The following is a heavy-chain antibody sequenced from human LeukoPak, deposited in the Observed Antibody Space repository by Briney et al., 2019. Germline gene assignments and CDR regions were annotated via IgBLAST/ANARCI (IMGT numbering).Heavy chain of an antibody. J-gene: IGHJ4*02. CDR3: ARTYCSGGSCYRFPLIFFDY. V-gene: IGHV1-69*06. CDR2: IIPIFGTA. D-gene: IGHD2-15*01. Sequence: EASVTVSFKASGGTFSIYAIGWVRQAPGQGLEWMGGIIPIFGTANYAQKFQGRVTITADKSTSTAYMELSSLRSEDTAVYYCARTYCSGGSCYRFPLIFFDYWGQGTLVTVSS. CDR1: GGTFSIYA.